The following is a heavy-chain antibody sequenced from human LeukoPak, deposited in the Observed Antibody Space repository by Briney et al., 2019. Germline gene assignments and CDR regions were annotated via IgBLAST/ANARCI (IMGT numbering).Heavy chain of an antibody. D-gene: IGHD2-21*02. CDR3: ARVSDCGGDCYPFDY. Sequence: GGSLRLSCAASGFTVSSNYMSWVRQAPGKGLEWVSVIYSGGSTYYADSVKGRFTISRDNSKNTLYLQMNSLRAEDTAVYYCARVSDCGGDCYPFDYWGQGTQVTVSS. V-gene: IGHV3-53*01. J-gene: IGHJ4*02. CDR1: GFTVSSNY. CDR2: IYSGGST.